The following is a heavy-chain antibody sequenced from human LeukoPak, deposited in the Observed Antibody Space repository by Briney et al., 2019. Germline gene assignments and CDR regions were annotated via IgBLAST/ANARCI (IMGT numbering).Heavy chain of an antibody. CDR3: ARARTTVTAYYFDY. CDR1: GFTFSSYD. Sequence: GGSLRLSCAASGFTFSSYDMHWVRQATGKGLEWVSAIGTAGDTYYPGSVKDRFTISRENAKNSLYLQMNSLRAEDTAVYYCARARTTVTAYYFDYWGQGTLVTVSS. V-gene: IGHV3-13*01. CDR2: IGTAGDT. J-gene: IGHJ4*02. D-gene: IGHD4-11*01.